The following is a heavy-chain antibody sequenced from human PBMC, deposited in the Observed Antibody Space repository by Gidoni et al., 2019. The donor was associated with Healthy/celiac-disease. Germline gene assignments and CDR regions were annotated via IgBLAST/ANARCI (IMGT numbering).Heavy chain of an antibody. CDR2: ISADNGNT. J-gene: IGHJ3*02. CDR1: GYTFTSYG. D-gene: IGHD6-19*01. CDR3: ARSWVIAVAGNDAFDI. V-gene: IGHV1-18*01. Sequence: QVQLVQSGAEVKKPGASVKVSCKASGYTFTSYGISWVRQAPGQGLEWMGWISADNGNTNYAQKLQGRVTMTTDTSTSTAYMELRSLRSDDTAVYYCARSWVIAVAGNDAFDIWGQGTMVTVSS.